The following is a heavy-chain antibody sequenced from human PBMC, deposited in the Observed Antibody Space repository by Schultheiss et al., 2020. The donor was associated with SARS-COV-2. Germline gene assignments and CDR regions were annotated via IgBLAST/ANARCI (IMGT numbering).Heavy chain of an antibody. Sequence: SETLSLTCAVYGGSFSGYYWSWIRQPPGKGLEWIGEIYHSGSTNYNPSLKSRVTISVDTSKNQFSLKLSSVTAADTAVYYCARERRMTTVVTSWYFDLWGRGTLVTVSS. J-gene: IGHJ2*01. V-gene: IGHV4-34*01. CDR3: ARERRMTTVVTSWYFDL. CDR2: IYHSGST. D-gene: IGHD4-23*01. CDR1: GGSFSGYY.